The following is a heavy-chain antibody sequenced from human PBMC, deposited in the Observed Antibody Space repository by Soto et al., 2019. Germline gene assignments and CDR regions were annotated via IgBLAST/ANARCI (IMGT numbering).Heavy chain of an antibody. V-gene: IGHV1-3*01. CDR2: INAGNGNT. Sequence: QVQLVQSGAEVKKPGASVKVSCKASGYTFTSYAMHWVRQAPGQRLEWMGWINAGNGNTKYSQKFQGRVTITRDTSARTAYMELSSLRSEDTAVYYCARGVWTRSSGWPYFDYWGQGTLVTVSS. J-gene: IGHJ4*02. D-gene: IGHD6-19*01. CDR3: ARGVWTRSSGWPYFDY. CDR1: GYTFTSYA.